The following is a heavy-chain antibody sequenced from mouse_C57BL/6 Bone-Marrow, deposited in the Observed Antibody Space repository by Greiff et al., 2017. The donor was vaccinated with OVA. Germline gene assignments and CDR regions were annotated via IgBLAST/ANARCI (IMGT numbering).Heavy chain of an antibody. CDR3: ARHQAY. CDR1: GFTFSSYG. Sequence: DVKLVESGGDLVKPGGSLKLSCAASGFTFSSYGMSWVRQTPEKRLEWVATISSGGSYTYYPDSVKGRFTISRDNAKHTLYLQMSSLKSEDTGMYYCARHQAYWGQGTLVTVSA. J-gene: IGHJ3*01. CDR2: ISSGGSYT. V-gene: IGHV5-6*02.